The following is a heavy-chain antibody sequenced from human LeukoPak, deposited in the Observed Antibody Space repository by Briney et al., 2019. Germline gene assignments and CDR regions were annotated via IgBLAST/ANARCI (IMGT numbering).Heavy chain of an antibody. CDR3: ARDLGTAWILNWFDP. Sequence: PSETLSLTCTVSGGSIISSSYYWSWIRQPPGKGLEWIGSIYYSGKTDYNPSLKSRVTISVETSKNQFSLKLSSVTAADTAVYYCARDLGTAWILNWFDPWGQGTLVTVSS. J-gene: IGHJ5*02. V-gene: IGHV4-39*07. CDR2: IYYSGKT. D-gene: IGHD2-8*02. CDR1: GGSIISSSYY.